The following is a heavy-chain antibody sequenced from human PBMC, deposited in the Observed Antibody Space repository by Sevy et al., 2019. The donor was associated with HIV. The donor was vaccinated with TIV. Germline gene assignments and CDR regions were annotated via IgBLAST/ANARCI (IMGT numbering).Heavy chain of an antibody. J-gene: IGHJ6*02. CDR1: DGSISSSSSY. CDR2: IYYSGST. D-gene: IGHD2-15*01. CDR3: ARQGWSVVVVAASGNGLDV. V-gene: IGHV4-39*01. Sequence: SETLSLTCTVSDGSISSSSSYWAWIRQPPGKGLEWIGSIYYSGSTYYNPSLKSRVTISVDTSKNQFSLKVTSVTAADTAVYYCARQGWSVVVVAASGNGLDVWGQGTTVTVSS.